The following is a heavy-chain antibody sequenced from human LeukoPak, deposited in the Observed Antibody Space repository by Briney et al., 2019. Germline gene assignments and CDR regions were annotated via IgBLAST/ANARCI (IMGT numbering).Heavy chain of an antibody. CDR1: GYIFTSYW. D-gene: IGHD3-16*01. J-gene: IGHJ2*01. CDR3: ARLGADTFGSYWYFDL. V-gene: IGHV5-51*01. Sequence: GESLKISCKASGYIFTSYWIGWVRRMPGKGLEWMGIIYPIDSDTRYSPSFQGQVTISADKAISTGYLQWSSLKASDTAMYYCARLGADTFGSYWYFDLWGRGTLVTVAS. CDR2: IYPIDSDT.